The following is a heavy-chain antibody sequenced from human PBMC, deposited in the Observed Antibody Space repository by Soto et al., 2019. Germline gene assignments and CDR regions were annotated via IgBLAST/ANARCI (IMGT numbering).Heavy chain of an antibody. CDR2: ISSSSSYI. CDR3: ARDWSIAAAGEYYYYYYYMDV. V-gene: IGHV3-21*01. J-gene: IGHJ6*03. CDR1: GFTFSSYS. D-gene: IGHD6-13*01. Sequence: GGSLRLSCAASGFTFSSYSMNWVRQAPGKGLEWVSSISSSSSYIYYADSVKGRFTISRDNAKNSLYLQMNSLRAEDTAVYYCARDWSIAAAGEYYYYYYYMDVWGKGTTVTVSS.